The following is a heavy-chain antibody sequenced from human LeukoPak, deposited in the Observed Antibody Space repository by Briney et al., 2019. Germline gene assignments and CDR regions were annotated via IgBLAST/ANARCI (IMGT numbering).Heavy chain of an antibody. V-gene: IGHV3-30*18. Sequence: GGSLRLSCAASGFTVSNTYMSWVRQAPGKGLEWVAVISYDGSNKYYADSVKGRFTISRDNSKNTLYLQMNSLRAEDTAVYYCAKDIVATIWGYFDYWGQGTLVTVSS. CDR1: GFTVSNTY. CDR2: ISYDGSNK. CDR3: AKDIVATIWGYFDY. D-gene: IGHD5-12*01. J-gene: IGHJ4*02.